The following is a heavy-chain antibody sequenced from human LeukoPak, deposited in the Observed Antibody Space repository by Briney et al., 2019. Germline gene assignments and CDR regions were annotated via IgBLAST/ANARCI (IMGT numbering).Heavy chain of an antibody. J-gene: IGHJ3*02. V-gene: IGHV3-9*03. CDR1: GFTFDDYA. Sequence: PGRSLRLSCAASGFTFDDYAMHWVRQAPGKGLEWVSGINWNSGSIGYADSVKGRFTISRDNSKNTLYLQMGSLRAEDMAVYYCARSVSVGIRAFDIWGQGTMVTVSS. CDR2: INWNSGSI. D-gene: IGHD2-21*01. CDR3: ARSVSVGIRAFDI.